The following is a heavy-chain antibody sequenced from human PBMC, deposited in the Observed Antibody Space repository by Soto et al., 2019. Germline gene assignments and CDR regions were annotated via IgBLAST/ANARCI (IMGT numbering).Heavy chain of an antibody. D-gene: IGHD2-21*02. CDR2: ISAYNGKT. Sequence: GASVKVSCKASGYTLSNYGISWVRQAPGQGLEWMGWISAYNGKTYDAERLQGRVTMTTDTSTSTAYMELRSLRSDDTAVYYCAREANCGSDCYSPAEYSQHWGQGTLVTVSS. J-gene: IGHJ1*01. V-gene: IGHV1-18*04. CDR3: AREANCGSDCYSPAEYSQH. CDR1: GYTLSNYG.